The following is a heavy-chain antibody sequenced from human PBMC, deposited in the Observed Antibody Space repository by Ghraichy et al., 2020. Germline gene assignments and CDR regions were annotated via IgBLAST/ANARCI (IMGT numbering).Heavy chain of an antibody. V-gene: IGHV4-61*02. J-gene: IGHJ5*02. CDR2: IYTSGST. D-gene: IGHD3-10*01. CDR3: ARAPYYYGSGTFRWFDP. CDR1: GGSISSGSYY. Sequence: QTLSLTCTVSGGSISSGSYYWSWIRQPAGKGLEWIGRIYTSGSTNYNPSLKSRVTISVDTSKNQFSLKLSSVTAADTAVYYCARAPYYYGSGTFRWFDPWGQGTLVTVSS.